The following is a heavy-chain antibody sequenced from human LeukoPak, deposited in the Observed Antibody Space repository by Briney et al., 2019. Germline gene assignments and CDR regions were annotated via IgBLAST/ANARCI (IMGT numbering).Heavy chain of an antibody. J-gene: IGHJ4*02. CDR2: IIPIFGTA. D-gene: IGHD3-9*01. Sequence: GASVKVSCKASGGTFSSYAISWVRQAPGQGLEWMGGIIPIFGTANYAQKFQGRVTITTDESTSTAYMELSSLRSEDTAVYYCAIRGYDILTGYYKEGPYYFDHWGQGTLVTVSS. CDR1: GGTFSSYA. V-gene: IGHV1-69*05. CDR3: AIRGYDILTGYYKEGPYYFDH.